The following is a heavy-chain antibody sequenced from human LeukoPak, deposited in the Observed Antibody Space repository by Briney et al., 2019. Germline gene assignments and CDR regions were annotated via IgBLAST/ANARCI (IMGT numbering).Heavy chain of an antibody. V-gene: IGHV3-48*01. D-gene: IGHD4-17*01. J-gene: IGHJ4*02. CDR3: ARGHGDYLRAFFDY. CDR1: EFTFSSYS. Sequence: GGSLRLSCAASEFTFSSYSMNWVRQAPGKGLEWVSYITNSGNSKSYADSVKGRFTISRDNTKNSLYLQMNGLRAEDTAVYYCARGHGDYLRAFFDYWGQGTLVTVSS. CDR2: ITNSGNSK.